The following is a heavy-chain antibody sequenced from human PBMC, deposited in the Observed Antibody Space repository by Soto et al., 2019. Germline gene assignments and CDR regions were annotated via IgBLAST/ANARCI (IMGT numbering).Heavy chain of an antibody. CDR3: ARDLYYKKLIVATPGHY. V-gene: IGHV1-18*01. Sequence: ASVKVSCKASGYTFTSYGVSWVRQAPGQGLEWMGWISAYNGNTNYAQKLQGRVTMTTDTSTSTAYMELRSLRSDDTAVYYCARDLYYKKLIVATPGHYWGKGTLVTVSS. CDR1: GYTFTSYG. D-gene: IGHD5-12*01. CDR2: ISAYNGNT. J-gene: IGHJ4*02.